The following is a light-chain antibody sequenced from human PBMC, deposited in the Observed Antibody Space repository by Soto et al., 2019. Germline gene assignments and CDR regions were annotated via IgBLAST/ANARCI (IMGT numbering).Light chain of an antibody. J-gene: IGKJ2*01. CDR1: QNINRF. V-gene: IGKV1-39*01. Sequence: DIQMTQSPSSLSASVGDKVTVTCRANQNINRFLHAASSLQSGVPSRFSGSGSGTDFTLTISSLQPEDFATYYCQQSYSTPYTFGQGTKLDIK. CDR3: QQSYSTPYT. CDR2: AS.